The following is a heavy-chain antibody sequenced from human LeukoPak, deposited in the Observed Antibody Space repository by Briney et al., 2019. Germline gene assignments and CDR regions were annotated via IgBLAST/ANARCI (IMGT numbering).Heavy chain of an antibody. Sequence: GGSLRLSCTASGFTFSRHWMSWVRQAPGKGLEWVAVISYDGSNKYYADSVKGRFTISRDNAKNSLNLQMNSLRAEDTAVYYCAREDDSSGYREGKFDYWGQGTLVTVSS. V-gene: IGHV3-30*03. CDR3: AREDDSSGYREGKFDY. D-gene: IGHD3-22*01. CDR2: ISYDGSNK. J-gene: IGHJ4*02. CDR1: GFTFSRHW.